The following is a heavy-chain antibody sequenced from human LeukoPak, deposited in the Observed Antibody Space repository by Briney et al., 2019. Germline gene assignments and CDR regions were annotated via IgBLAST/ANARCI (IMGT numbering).Heavy chain of an antibody. D-gene: IGHD1-26*01. CDR1: GFTFITYT. Sequence: GGSLRLSCAASGFTFITYTMNWVRQAPGKGLEWVAVIWYDGSNKYYADSVKGRFTISRDNSKNTLYLQMNSLKAEDAAVYYCARVLSGSYDNYFDYWGQGTLVTVSS. V-gene: IGHV3-33*08. J-gene: IGHJ4*02. CDR3: ARVLSGSYDNYFDY. CDR2: IWYDGSNK.